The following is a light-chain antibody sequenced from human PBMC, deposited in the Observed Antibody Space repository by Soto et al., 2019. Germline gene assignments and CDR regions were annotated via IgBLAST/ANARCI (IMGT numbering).Light chain of an antibody. CDR1: QSVSSY. CDR3: QQYASSPWT. Sequence: ETVLTQSPATLSLSPGERATLSCRASQSVSSYLAWYQQKPGQAPRLLIYGASNRATGIPDRVSGSGSGTDFTLTINRLEPEDFAVYYCQQYASSPWTFGQGTKVDIK. J-gene: IGKJ1*01. V-gene: IGKV3-20*01. CDR2: GAS.